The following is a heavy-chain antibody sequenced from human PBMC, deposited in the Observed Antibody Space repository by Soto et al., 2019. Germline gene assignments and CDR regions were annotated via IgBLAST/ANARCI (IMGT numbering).Heavy chain of an antibody. CDR2: IGGSGGST. Sequence: GGSLRLSCAASGFTFSSYGMNWVRQAPGKGLEWVSGIGGSGGSTYYADSVKGRFTISRDNSKNTLYLQMNSLRAEDTAVYYCAKERAVAGFDYWGQGTLATVSS. J-gene: IGHJ4*02. V-gene: IGHV3-23*01. D-gene: IGHD6-19*01. CDR3: AKERAVAGFDY. CDR1: GFTFSSYG.